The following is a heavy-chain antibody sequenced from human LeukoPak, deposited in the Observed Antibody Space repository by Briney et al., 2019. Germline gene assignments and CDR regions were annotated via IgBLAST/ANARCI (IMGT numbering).Heavy chain of an antibody. CDR1: GGSISTGVYY. J-gene: IGHJ2*01. CDR2: NT. Sequence: PSETLSLTCTASGGSISTGVYYWSLIRPHPRKCLEWIGYNTYYNPSIKSRVTISVDTSKSQFSMKLTSVTAADTAVYHCARAILTPSGFVWHFDLWGRGTLVTVSS. CDR3: ARAILTPSGFVWHFDL. V-gene: IGHV4-31*03. D-gene: IGHD3-3*01.